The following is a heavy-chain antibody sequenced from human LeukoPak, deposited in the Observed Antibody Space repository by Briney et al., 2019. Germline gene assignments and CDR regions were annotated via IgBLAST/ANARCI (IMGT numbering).Heavy chain of an antibody. CDR1: GGTFSSYT. D-gene: IGHD6-13*01. CDR2: IIPILGIA. Sequence: SVKVSCKASGGTFSSYTISWVRQAPGQGLEWMGRIIPILGIANYEQKFQGRVTITADKSTSTAYMELSSLRSEDTVVYYCARVVYSSSRTVVAFDIWGQGTMVTVSS. J-gene: IGHJ3*02. V-gene: IGHV1-69*02. CDR3: ARVVYSSSRTVVAFDI.